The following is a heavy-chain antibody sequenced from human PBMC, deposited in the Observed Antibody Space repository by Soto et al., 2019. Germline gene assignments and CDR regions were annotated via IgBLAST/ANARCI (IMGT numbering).Heavy chain of an antibody. CDR1: GFSFSSYG. D-gene: IGHD1-1*01. Sequence: QVQLVESGGGVVQPGRSLRLSCAASGFSFSSYGMHWVRQAPGKGLEWVAMLSYDGTDEYYADSVKGRFTISRDNSKNAVYLQMNSLRAEDTAVYYWAKQESAWNDHFDYWGQGTLVTVSS. CDR3: AKQESAWNDHFDY. CDR2: LSYDGTDE. V-gene: IGHV3-30*18. J-gene: IGHJ4*02.